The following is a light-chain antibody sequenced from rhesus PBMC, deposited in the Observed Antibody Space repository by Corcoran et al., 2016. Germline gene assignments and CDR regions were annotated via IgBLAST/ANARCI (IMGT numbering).Light chain of an antibody. CDR1: QSISSW. CDR3: LQYSSSLT. Sequence: DIQMTQSPSSLSASVGDTVTITCRASQSISSWLDWYQQKPGKAPKLLIYKASSLQSGVPSRFSGSGSGTDFTLTISSLQPEEFATYYCLQYSSSLTFGGGTKVEIK. J-gene: IGKJ4*01. V-gene: IGKV1-22*01. CDR2: KAS.